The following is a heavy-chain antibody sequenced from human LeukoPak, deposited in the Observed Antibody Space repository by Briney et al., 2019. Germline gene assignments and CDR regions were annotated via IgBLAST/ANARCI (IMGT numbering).Heavy chain of an antibody. CDR3: ARGRQPYYYMDV. CDR1: GGSFSGYY. Sequence: PSETLTLTCAVYGGSFSGYYWSWIRQPPGKGLEWIGEINHSGSTNYNPSLKSRVTISVDTSKNQFSLKLSSVTAADTAVYYCARGRQPYYYMDVWGKGTTVTVSS. CDR2: INHSGST. V-gene: IGHV4-34*01. J-gene: IGHJ6*03.